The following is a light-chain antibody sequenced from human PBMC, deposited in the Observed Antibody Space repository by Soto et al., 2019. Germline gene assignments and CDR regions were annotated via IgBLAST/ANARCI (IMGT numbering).Light chain of an antibody. CDR1: SSDVGGYNY. CDR3: SSYTSSSTVV. CDR2: DVS. J-gene: IGLJ2*01. Sequence: QSALTQPASVSGSPGQSITISCTGTSSDVGGYNYVSWYQQHPGKAPKLMIYDVSNRPSAVSYRFSGSKSGNTACLTISGLQAEDEVDYYCSSYTSSSTVVFGGGTKLTVL. V-gene: IGLV2-14*01.